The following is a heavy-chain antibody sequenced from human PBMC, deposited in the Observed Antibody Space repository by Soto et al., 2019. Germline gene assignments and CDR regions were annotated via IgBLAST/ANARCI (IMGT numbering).Heavy chain of an antibody. CDR3: ASRAPDIDSATYQLDF. CDR2: IYPGDSYT. Sequence: PGESLKISCKGSGYNFNTYWIGWVRQMPGKGLEWMGLIYPGDSYTRYSPSFQGQVTISADKSLSTAYLQWSGLKASDTAMYYCASRAPDIDSATYQLDFWGQGTQVNVSS. J-gene: IGHJ4*02. D-gene: IGHD1-26*01. CDR1: GYNFNTYW. V-gene: IGHV5-51*01.